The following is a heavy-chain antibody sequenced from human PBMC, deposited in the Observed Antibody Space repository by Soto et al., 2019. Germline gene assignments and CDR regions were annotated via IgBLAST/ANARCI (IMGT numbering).Heavy chain of an antibody. D-gene: IGHD4-4*01. J-gene: IGHJ6*03. Sequence: GASVKVSCKASGYTFTSYDINWVRQDTGQGLEWMGWMNPNSGNTGYAQKFQGRVTMTRNTSISTAYMELSSLRSEDTAVYYCAKTTVTNTPHAGYYYYYMDVWGKGTTVTVSS. V-gene: IGHV1-8*01. CDR2: MNPNSGNT. CDR1: GYTFTSYD. CDR3: AKTTVTNTPHAGYYYYYMDV.